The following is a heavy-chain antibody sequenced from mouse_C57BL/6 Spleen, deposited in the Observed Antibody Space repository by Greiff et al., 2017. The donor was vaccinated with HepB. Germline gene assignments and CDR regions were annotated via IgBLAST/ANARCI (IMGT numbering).Heavy chain of an antibody. J-gene: IGHJ2*01. CDR2: IDPSDSYT. D-gene: IGHD2-2*01. V-gene: IGHV1-59*01. CDR1: GYTFTSYW. Sequence: VQLQQPGAELVRPGTSVKLSCKASGYTFTSYWMHWVKQRPGQGLEWIGVIDPSDSYTNYNQKFKGKATLTVDTSSSTAYMQLSSLTSEDSAVYYCARGGYGYDSYFDYWGQGTTLTVSS. CDR3: ARGGYGYDSYFDY.